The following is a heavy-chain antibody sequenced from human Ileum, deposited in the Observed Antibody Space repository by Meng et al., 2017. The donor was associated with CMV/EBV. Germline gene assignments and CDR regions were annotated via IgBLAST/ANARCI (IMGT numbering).Heavy chain of an antibody. CDR1: GGSTIGII. V-gene: IGHV4-34*01. D-gene: IGHD3-9*01. J-gene: IGHJ5*02. CDR2: INHSGST. Sequence: QRHLLPHVQTLWKPSQTLSPSCACFGGSTIGIICSGLRQPPGKGLEWIGEINHSGSTYYNPSLKSRVTISVDTSKNQFFLRLSSVTAADTGVYYCVRGRSDLLASWFDPWGQGTLVTVSS. CDR3: VRGRSDLLASWFDP.